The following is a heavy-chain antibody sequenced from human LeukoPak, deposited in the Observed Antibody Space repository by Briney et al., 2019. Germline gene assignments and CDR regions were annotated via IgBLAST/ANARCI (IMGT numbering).Heavy chain of an antibody. CDR2: IYYSGST. Sequence: PSETLPLTCTVSGGSISSYYWSWIRQPPGKGLEWIGYIYYSGSTNYNPSLKSRVTISVDTSKNQFSLKLSSVTAADTAVYYCARGMRMMGDDYWGQGTLVTVSS. D-gene: IGHD3-16*01. J-gene: IGHJ4*02. CDR1: GGSISSYY. V-gene: IGHV4-59*01. CDR3: ARGMRMMGDDY.